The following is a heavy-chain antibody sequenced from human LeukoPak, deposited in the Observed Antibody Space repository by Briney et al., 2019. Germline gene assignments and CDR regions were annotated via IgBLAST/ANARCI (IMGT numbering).Heavy chain of an antibody. Sequence: ASETLSLTCTVSGGSISSYYWSWIRQPPGKGLEWIGYIYYSGSTNYNPSLKSRVTISVDTSKNQFSLKLSSVTAADTAVYYCARGSSSTIWAGFYWGQGTLVTVSS. CDR2: IYYSGST. J-gene: IGHJ4*02. V-gene: IGHV4-59*01. D-gene: IGHD6-6*01. CDR1: GGSISSYY. CDR3: ARGSSSTIWAGFY.